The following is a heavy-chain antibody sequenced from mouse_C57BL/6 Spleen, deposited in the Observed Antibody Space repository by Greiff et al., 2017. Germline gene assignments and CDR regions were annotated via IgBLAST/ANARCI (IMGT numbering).Heavy chain of an antibody. V-gene: IGHV1-54*01. CDR3: ARREYYYGSSRGAMDY. J-gene: IGHJ4*01. Sequence: QVQLKESGAELVRPGTSVKVSCKASGYAFTNYLIEWVKQRPGQGLEWIGVINPGSGGTNYNEKFKGKATLTADKSSSTAYMQLSSLTSEDSAVYFCARREYYYGSSRGAMDYWGQGTSVTVSS. D-gene: IGHD1-1*01. CDR2: INPGSGGT. CDR1: GYAFTNYL.